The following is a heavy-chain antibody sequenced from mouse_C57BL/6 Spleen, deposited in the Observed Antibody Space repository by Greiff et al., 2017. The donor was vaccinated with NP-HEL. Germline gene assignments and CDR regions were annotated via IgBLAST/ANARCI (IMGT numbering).Heavy chain of an antibody. D-gene: IGHD1-1*01. Sequence: EVKLMESGGGLVKPGGSLKLSCAASGFTFSDYGMHWVRQAPEKGLEWVAYISSGSSTIYYADTVKGRFTISRDNAKNTLFLQMTSLRSEDTAMYYCARRAVVATEGPFDYWGQGTTLTVSS. CDR3: ARRAVVATEGPFDY. CDR2: ISSGSSTI. V-gene: IGHV5-17*01. CDR1: GFTFSDYG. J-gene: IGHJ2*01.